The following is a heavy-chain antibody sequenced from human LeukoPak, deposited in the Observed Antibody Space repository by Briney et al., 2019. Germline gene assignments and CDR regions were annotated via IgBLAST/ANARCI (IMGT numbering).Heavy chain of an antibody. V-gene: IGHV3-30*02. J-gene: IGHJ4*02. Sequence: GGSLRLSCAASGFTFSSYGMYWVRQAPGKGLEWVAFIRYDGSNKYYADSVKGRFTISRDNSKNTLYLQMNSLRAEDTAVYYCAKDSPTYYYDSSGYPTTDYWGQGTLVTVSS. D-gene: IGHD3-22*01. CDR2: IRYDGSNK. CDR3: AKDSPTYYYDSSGYPTTDY. CDR1: GFTFSSYG.